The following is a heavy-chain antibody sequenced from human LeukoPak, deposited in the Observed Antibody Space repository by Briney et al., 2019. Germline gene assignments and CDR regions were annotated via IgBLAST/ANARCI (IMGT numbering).Heavy chain of an antibody. J-gene: IGHJ4*02. CDR3: AKDTSIGRYCTNGVCSPFDY. V-gene: IGHV3-23*01. D-gene: IGHD2-8*01. CDR1: GFTFSTCA. Sequence: PGGSLRLSCAASGFTFSTCAMSWVRQAPGKGLEWVSSISGSGGSTYYADSVKGRFTISRDNSKNTVYMEMNSLRAEDTAVYYCAKDTSIGRYCTNGVCSPFDYWGQGTLVTVSS. CDR2: ISGSGGST.